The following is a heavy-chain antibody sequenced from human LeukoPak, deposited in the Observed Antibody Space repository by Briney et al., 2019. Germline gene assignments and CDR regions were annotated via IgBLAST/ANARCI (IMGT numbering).Heavy chain of an antibody. J-gene: IGHJ6*03. CDR1: GFTFSSYS. CDR3: TSPYYYDSSADYYYMDV. Sequence: HPGGSLRLSCAASGFTFSSYSMNWVRQAPGKGLEWVSYISSSSSTIYYADSVKGRFTISRDNAKNSLYLQMNSLKTEDTAVYYCTSPYYYDSSADYYYMDVWGKGTTVTVSS. D-gene: IGHD3-22*01. CDR2: ISSSSSTI. V-gene: IGHV3-48*01.